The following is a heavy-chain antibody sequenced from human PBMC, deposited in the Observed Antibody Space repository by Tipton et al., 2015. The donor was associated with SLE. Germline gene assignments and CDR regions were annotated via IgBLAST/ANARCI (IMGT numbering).Heavy chain of an antibody. CDR3: ATESRYSYASSY. Sequence: SLRLSCAASGFTFSSYSMNWVRQAPGKGLEWVSSISSSSSYIYYADSVKGRFTISRDNAKNSLYLQMNSLRAEDTAVYYCATESRYSYASSYWGQGTLVTVSS. V-gene: IGHV3-21*01. J-gene: IGHJ4*02. D-gene: IGHD5-18*01. CDR1: GFTFSSYS. CDR2: ISSSSSYI.